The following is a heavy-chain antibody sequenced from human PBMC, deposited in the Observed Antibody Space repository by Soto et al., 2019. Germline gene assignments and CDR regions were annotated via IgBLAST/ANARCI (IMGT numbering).Heavy chain of an antibody. V-gene: IGHV6-1*01. CDR1: GYTVSSNTAA. Sequence: SQTPSRTCAMSGYTVSSNTAACNCIRQSPSRGLECLGRTYYRSKCFYDYGLSVRGRITINPDTPKNQFSLQLSSVTPEDSAVYYCARGVQASGMGYWGQGIMVTVSS. CDR3: ARGVQASGMGY. D-gene: IGHD6-13*01. CDR2: TYYRSKCFY. J-gene: IGHJ4*02.